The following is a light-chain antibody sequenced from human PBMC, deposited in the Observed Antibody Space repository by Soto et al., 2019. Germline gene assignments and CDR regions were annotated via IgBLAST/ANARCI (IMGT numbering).Light chain of an antibody. Sequence: DIQITQSPSTLSASVGDRVTITCRASQSISSWLAWYQQKPGKAPKLLIYDASSLESGVPSRFSGSGSGTEFTLTISSLQPDDFATYYCQQYNSWLTFGGGTKVEIK. CDR3: QQYNSWLT. CDR1: QSISSW. J-gene: IGKJ4*01. V-gene: IGKV1-5*01. CDR2: DAS.